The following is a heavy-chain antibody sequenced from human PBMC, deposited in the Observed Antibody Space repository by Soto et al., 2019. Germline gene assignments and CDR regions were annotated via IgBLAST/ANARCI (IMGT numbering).Heavy chain of an antibody. J-gene: IGHJ3*02. CDR3: AKDERFWSGYYTLDAFDI. CDR1: GFTFSSYA. D-gene: IGHD3-3*01. Sequence: PGGSLRLSCAASGFTFSSYAMSWVRQAPGKGLKWVSAISGSGGSTYYADSVKGRFTISRGNSKNTLYLQMNSLRAEDTAVYYCAKDERFWSGYYTLDAFDIWGQGTMVTVSS. CDR2: ISGSGGST. V-gene: IGHV3-23*01.